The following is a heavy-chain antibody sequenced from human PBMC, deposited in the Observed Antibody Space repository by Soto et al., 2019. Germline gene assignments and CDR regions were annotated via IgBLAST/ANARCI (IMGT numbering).Heavy chain of an antibody. Sequence: GGSLRLSCAASVFTFSSYAMSWVRQAPGKGLEWVSAISGSGGSTYYADSVKGRFTISRDNSKNTLYLQMNSLRAEDTAVYYCAKERGLHLGELSSYFDYWGQGTLVTVSS. CDR2: ISGSGGST. CDR1: VFTFSSYA. D-gene: IGHD3-16*02. J-gene: IGHJ4*02. CDR3: AKERGLHLGELSSYFDY. V-gene: IGHV3-23*01.